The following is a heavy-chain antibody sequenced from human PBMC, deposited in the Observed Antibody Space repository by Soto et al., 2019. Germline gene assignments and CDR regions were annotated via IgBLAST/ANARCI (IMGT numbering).Heavy chain of an antibody. V-gene: IGHV1-69*15. CDR2: FIPMFGAA. D-gene: IGHD6-13*01. CDR3: ARDLGSSPTEYGMDV. Sequence: QVQLVQSGAEVKKPGSSVKVSCKASGGTFSSYAISWVRQAPGQGLEWMGNFIPMFGAANYPQKFQGRVTIXVDXSXTTAYMELRSLRSEDTAVYYCARDLGSSPTEYGMDVWGQGTTVTVSS. J-gene: IGHJ6*02. CDR1: GGTFSSYA.